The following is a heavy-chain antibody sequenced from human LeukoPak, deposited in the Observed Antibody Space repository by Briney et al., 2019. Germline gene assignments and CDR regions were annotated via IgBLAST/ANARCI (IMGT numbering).Heavy chain of an antibody. D-gene: IGHD5-24*01. CDR1: GYTFTSYG. Sequence: ASVTVSCKPSGYTFTSYGISWVRQAPGQGLKGVGWISAYNGNTNYAQKFQGRVTITADESTSTAYMELSSLRSEDTAVYYCAIVEEVSPGYWGQGPLVTVSS. J-gene: IGHJ4*02. CDR2: ISAYNGNT. CDR3: AIVEEVSPGY. V-gene: IGHV1-18*01.